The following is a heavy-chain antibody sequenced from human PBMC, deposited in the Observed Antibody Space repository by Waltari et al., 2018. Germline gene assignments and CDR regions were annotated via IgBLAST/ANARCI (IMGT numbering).Heavy chain of an antibody. J-gene: IGHJ5*02. Sequence: QVQLQESGPELVKPSEALSLTCTISGDSNNTYWWSWIRQPPGKGLECIGSVHYSGTTNYNPSLESRVRISLDTSNNQFSLRLTSMTAADTAVYYCARQLGGPRDGLHFDRWGHGILVTVSS. CDR1: GDSNNTYW. CDR3: ARQLGGPRDGLHFDR. D-gene: IGHD3-16*01. V-gene: IGHV4-59*08. CDR2: VHYSGTT.